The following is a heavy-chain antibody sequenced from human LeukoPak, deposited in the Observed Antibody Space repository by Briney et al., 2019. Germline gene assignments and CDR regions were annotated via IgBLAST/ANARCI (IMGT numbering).Heavy chain of an antibody. J-gene: IGHJ4*02. V-gene: IGHV3-23*01. CDR1: GFTFKNYV. Sequence: PGGSLRLSCVASGFTFKNYVMNWVRQAPGKGLEWLATIYGSGVSISYADSVKGRFTISRDNSNNTLYLQMNSLRAEDTAMYYCAKDLGWELPAEAYWGLGTLVTVSS. CDR3: AKDLGWELPAEAY. D-gene: IGHD1-26*01. CDR2: IYGSGVSI.